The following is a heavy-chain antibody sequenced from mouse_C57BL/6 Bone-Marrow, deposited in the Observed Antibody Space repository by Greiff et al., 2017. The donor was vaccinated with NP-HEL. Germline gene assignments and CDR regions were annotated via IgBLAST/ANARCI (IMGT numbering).Heavy chain of an antibody. CDR2: IDPSDSET. Sequence: QVHVKQPGAELVRPGSSVKLSCKASGYTFTSYWMHWVKQRPIQGLEWIGNIDPSDSETHYNQKFKDKATLTVDKSSSTAYMQLSSLTSEDSAVYYCARMEGYAMDYWGQGTSVTVSS. CDR1: GYTFTSYW. V-gene: IGHV1-52*01. J-gene: IGHJ4*01. CDR3: ARMEGYAMDY.